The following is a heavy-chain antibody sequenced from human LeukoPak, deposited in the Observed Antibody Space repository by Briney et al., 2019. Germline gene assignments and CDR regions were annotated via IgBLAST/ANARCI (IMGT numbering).Heavy chain of an antibody. Sequence: SGTLSLTCAVSGGSISSNNWWSWVRQPPGKGLEWIGEIYHSGSTNYNPSLKSRVTMSVDTSKNQFSLKLSSVTAADTAIYYCAKGAGGFSYYNWFDPWGQGTLVTVSS. J-gene: IGHJ5*02. CDR1: GGSISSNNW. CDR3: AKGAGGFSYYNWFDP. D-gene: IGHD5-18*01. CDR2: IYHSGST. V-gene: IGHV4-4*02.